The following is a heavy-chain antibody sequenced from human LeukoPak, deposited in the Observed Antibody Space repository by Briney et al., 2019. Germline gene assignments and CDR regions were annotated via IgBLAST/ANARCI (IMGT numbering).Heavy chain of an antibody. CDR1: GFRLDDVA. CDR2: VSADESKS. V-gene: IGHV3-43*02. D-gene: IGHD2-15*01. CDR3: AKEIDTLGTNAFDI. Sequence: PLGCLSPSCAASGFRLDDVAMHWVPQSPGKGLEWVSRVSADESKSYYAETGRRRFTISRDNSKNSLYLQMNTLRSEDTAFYYCAKEIDTLGTNAFDIWGHGTLVTVSS. J-gene: IGHJ3*02.